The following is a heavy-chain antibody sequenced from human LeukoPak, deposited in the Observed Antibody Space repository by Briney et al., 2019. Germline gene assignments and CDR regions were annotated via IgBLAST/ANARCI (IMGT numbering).Heavy chain of an antibody. CDR2: INPNSGGT. D-gene: IGHD3-3*01. V-gene: IGHV1-2*06. J-gene: IGHJ4*02. Sequence: ASVKVSCKASGYTFTGYYMHWVRQAPGQGLEWMGRINPNSGGTNYAQKFQGRVTTTRDTSISTAYMELSRLRSDDTAVYYCATPTIFGVVVDDYWGQGTLVTVSS. CDR3: ATPTIFGVVVDDY. CDR1: GYTFTGYY.